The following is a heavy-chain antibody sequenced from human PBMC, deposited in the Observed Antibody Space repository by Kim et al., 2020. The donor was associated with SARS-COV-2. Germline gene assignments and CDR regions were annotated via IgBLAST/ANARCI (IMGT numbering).Heavy chain of an antibody. CDR2: IYSGGST. D-gene: IGHD3-22*01. CDR3: ARVSTSSGLAFDY. J-gene: IGHJ4*02. V-gene: IGHV3-66*01. CDR1: GFTVSSNY. Sequence: GGSLRLSCAASGFTVSSNYMSWVRQAPGKGLEWVSVIYSGGSTYYADSVKGRFTISRDNSKNTLYLQMNSLRAEDTAVYYCARVSTSSGLAFDYWGQGTLGTVSS.